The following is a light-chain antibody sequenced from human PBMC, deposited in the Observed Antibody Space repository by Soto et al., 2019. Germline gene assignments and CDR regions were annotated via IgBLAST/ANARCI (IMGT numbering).Light chain of an antibody. CDR2: EVN. Sequence: QSALTQPASVSGSPGQSITISCTGTSSDVGGYSFVSWYQQHPGKAPKLMIYEVNNRPSGVSNRFSGSKSGNTASLTISGLQAEDEADYYSSSYTSSSALVVFGGGTKVTVL. V-gene: IGLV2-14*01. CDR3: SSYTSSSALVV. CDR1: SSDVGGYSF. J-gene: IGLJ3*02.